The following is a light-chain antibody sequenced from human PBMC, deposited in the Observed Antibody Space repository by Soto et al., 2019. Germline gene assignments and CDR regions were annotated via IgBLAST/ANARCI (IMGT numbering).Light chain of an antibody. J-gene: IGKJ5*01. CDR1: QSVSSY. Sequence: EIVLTQSPATLSLSPGERATLYFSASQSVSSYLAWYQQKPGQAPRLLIYGAFNRATGIPARFSGSGSGTDFTLTISSLEPEDSAVYYCQQRNVWPPVTFGQGTRLEIK. CDR3: QQRNVWPPVT. V-gene: IGKV3-11*01. CDR2: GAF.